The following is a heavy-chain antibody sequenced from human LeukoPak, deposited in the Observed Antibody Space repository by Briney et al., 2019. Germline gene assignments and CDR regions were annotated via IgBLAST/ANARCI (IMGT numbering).Heavy chain of an antibody. CDR1: GFTFSNDW. J-gene: IGHJ4*02. V-gene: IGHV3-7*01. CDR2: IKRDGSEK. Sequence: GGSLRLSCAASGFTFSNDWMTWVRQAPGKGLQWVANIKRDGSEKYYVDSVKGRFSISRDNAKNSLYLQMNSLRAEDTAVYYCARSQYGSGSYYSGLGVGYYWGQGTLVTVSS. D-gene: IGHD3-10*01. CDR3: ARSQYGSGSYYSGLGVGYY.